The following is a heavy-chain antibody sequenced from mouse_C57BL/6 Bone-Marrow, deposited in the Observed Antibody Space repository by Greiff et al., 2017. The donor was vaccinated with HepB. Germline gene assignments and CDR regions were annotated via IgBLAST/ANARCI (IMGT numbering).Heavy chain of an antibody. Sequence: EVKVEESGGGLVKPGGSLKLSCAASGFTFSSYAMSWVRQTPEKRLEWVATISDGGSYTYYPDNVKGRFTISRDNAKNNLYLQMSHLKSEDTAMYYCARRRGTVSYWYFDVWGTGTTVTVSS. CDR2: ISDGGSYT. J-gene: IGHJ1*03. CDR3: ARRRGTVSYWYFDV. V-gene: IGHV5-4*03. D-gene: IGHD1-1*01. CDR1: GFTFSSYA.